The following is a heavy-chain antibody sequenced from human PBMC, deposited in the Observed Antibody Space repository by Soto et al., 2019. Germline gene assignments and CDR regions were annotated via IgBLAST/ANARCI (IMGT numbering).Heavy chain of an antibody. J-gene: IGHJ3*02. CDR2: IYSGGNT. D-gene: IGHD3-3*01. CDR1: GFTFSSYG. Sequence: GGSLRLSCAASGFTFSSYGMHWVRQAPGKGLEWVAIIYSGGNTYYADSVKGRFTISRDNSKNMLYLQMNSLRVEDTAVYYCAREVRVRGFAFDIWGQGTMVTVSS. CDR3: AREVRVRGFAFDI. V-gene: IGHV3-NL1*01.